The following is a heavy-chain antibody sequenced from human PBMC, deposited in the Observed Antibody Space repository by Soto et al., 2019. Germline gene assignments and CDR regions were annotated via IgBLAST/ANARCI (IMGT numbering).Heavy chain of an antibody. CDR1: GGSISSYY. J-gene: IGHJ5*02. CDR3: ARERMGSSGWYNWFYP. V-gene: IGHV4-59*01. CDR2: IYYSGST. Sequence: QVQLQESGPGLVKPSETLSLTCTVSGGSISSYYWSWIGQPPGKGLEWIGYIYYSGSTNYNPSLKTRVTISVDTSKNQFSLKLSSVTAADTAVYYCARERMGSSGWYNWFYPWGQGTLVTVSS. D-gene: IGHD6-19*01.